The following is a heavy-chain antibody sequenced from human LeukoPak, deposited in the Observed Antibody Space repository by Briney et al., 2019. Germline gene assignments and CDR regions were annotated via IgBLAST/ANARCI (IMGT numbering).Heavy chain of an antibody. Sequence: NPGGSLRLSCAASGFTFSCYAMSWVRQAPGKGLEWVSAISGSGGSTYYADSVKGRFTISRDNSKNTLYLQMNSLRAEDTAVYYCARRLGSGSYDSYYFDYWGQGTLVTVSS. V-gene: IGHV3-23*01. D-gene: IGHD3-10*01. CDR3: ARRLGSGSYDSYYFDY. CDR2: ISGSGGST. J-gene: IGHJ4*02. CDR1: GFTFSCYA.